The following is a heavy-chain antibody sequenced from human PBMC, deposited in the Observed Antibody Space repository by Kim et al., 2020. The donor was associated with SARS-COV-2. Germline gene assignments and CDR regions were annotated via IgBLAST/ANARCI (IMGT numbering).Heavy chain of an antibody. CDR3: ARHYSLIAAPLIFDY. Sequence: SETLSLTCTVSGGSISSSSYYWGWIRQPPGKGLEWIGSIYYSGSTYYNPSLKSRVTISVDTSKNQFSLKLSSVTAADTAVYYCARHYSLIAAPLIFDYWGQGTLVTVSS. CDR2: IYYSGST. CDR1: GGSISSSSYY. V-gene: IGHV4-39*01. J-gene: IGHJ4*02. D-gene: IGHD6-6*01.